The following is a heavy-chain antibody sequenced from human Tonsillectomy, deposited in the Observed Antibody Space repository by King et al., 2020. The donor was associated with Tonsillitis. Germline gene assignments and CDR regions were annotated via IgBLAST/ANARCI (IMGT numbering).Heavy chain of an antibody. CDR2: IKSDGSRT. V-gene: IGHV3-74*01. Sequence: VQLVESGGDLVQPGGSLRLSCAASGFTFSSYWMHWVRQAPGKGLVWVSRIKSDGSRTSYADAVKGRFTISRDNAKNTLYLQMNSLRAEDTAVYYCAREGATFFGVGNGFFDIWGQGTMLTVSS. D-gene: IGHD3-3*01. J-gene: IGHJ3*02. CDR1: GFTFSSYW. CDR3: AREGATFFGVGNGFFDI.